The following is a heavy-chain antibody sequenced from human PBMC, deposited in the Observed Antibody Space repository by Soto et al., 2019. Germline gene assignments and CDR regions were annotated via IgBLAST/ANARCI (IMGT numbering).Heavy chain of an antibody. D-gene: IGHD4-4*01. CDR2: ISGYDGHT. CDR1: GYTFTHYG. J-gene: IGHJ4*02. Sequence: QVQLVQSGAEVKKPGASVKVSCTTSGYTFTHYGLSWVRQAPGQGLEWMGWISGYDGHTNHAQRFQDRLTMTIDTSTTTAYMELGRLRSDDAAIYYCARDTVTGRQQDCWGQGTLVSVSS. CDR3: ARDTVTGRQQDC. V-gene: IGHV1-18*01.